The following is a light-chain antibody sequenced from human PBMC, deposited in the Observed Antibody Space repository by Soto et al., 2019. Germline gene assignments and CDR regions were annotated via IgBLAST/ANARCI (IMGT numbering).Light chain of an antibody. J-gene: IGKJ1*01. V-gene: IGKV3-15*01. CDR1: RSVSTN. CDR2: NSL. CDR3: QHYNKWPPWT. Sequence: EIVMTQSPATLSVSPGESATLSCRASRSVSTNLAWYQQKPGQPPRLVIYNSLSRAAGVPARFSGSGSGTEFTLTISSLQSEDVAVYYCQHYNKWPPWTLGQGTKVDIK.